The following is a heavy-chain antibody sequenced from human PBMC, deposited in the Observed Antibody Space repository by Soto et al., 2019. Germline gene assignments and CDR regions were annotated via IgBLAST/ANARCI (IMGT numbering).Heavy chain of an antibody. Sequence: QVQLVQSGAEVKKPGASVKVSCKASGYTFTSYAMHWVRQAPGQRLEWMGWINAGNGNTKYSQKFQGRVTITRDTSASTAYMELSSLRSEDTAVYYCARAGGYDFWSGHPPTLNYWGQGTLVTVSS. J-gene: IGHJ4*02. CDR1: GYTFTSYA. CDR2: INAGNGNT. CDR3: ARAGGYDFWSGHPPTLNY. D-gene: IGHD3-3*01. V-gene: IGHV1-3*01.